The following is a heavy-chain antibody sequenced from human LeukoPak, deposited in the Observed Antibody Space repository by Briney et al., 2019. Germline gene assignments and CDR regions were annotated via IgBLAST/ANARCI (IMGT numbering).Heavy chain of an antibody. CDR1: GGTFSSYA. V-gene: IGHV1-69*13. Sequence: SVKVSCKASGGTFSSYAISWVRQAPGQELEWTGGIIPIFGTANYAQKFQGRVTITADESTSTAYMELSSLRSDDTAVYYCARDSSGYSSGWYPDYWGQGTLVTVSS. CDR3: ARDSSGYSSGWYPDY. CDR2: IIPIFGTA. D-gene: IGHD6-19*01. J-gene: IGHJ4*02.